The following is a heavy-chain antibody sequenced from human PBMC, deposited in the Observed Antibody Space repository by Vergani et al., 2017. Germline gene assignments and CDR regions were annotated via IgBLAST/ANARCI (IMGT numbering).Heavy chain of an antibody. CDR1: GLTFSDYG. J-gene: IGHJ3*01. D-gene: IGHD3-16*01. Sequence: QVQLVESGGGVVQPGRSLRLACAASGLTFSDYGMHWVRQAPGKGLEWVAVIWNDGTKKYYADSVKGRFIISRDNAKNTLYLQIYSLRAEDTAVYFCARGRGNDYRDAFDFWGHGSMATVSS. CDR2: IWNDGTKK. CDR3: ARGRGNDYRDAFDF. V-gene: IGHV3-33*01.